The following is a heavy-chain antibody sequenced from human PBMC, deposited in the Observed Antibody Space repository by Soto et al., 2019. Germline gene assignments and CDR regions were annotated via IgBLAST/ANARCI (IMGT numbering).Heavy chain of an antibody. V-gene: IGHV3-23*01. CDR3: ARAGGFCGGSNCYPHWFEL. Sequence: GGSLRLSCTASGFNFVSSAMSWVRQAPGKGLEWVSAITIGGFSTFYADSVKGRFTISRDDSKNTLYLQMNSLRAEDTALYYCARAGGFCGGSNCYPHWFELWGQGTLVTVSS. CDR2: ITIGGFST. J-gene: IGHJ5*02. CDR1: GFNFVSSA. D-gene: IGHD2-15*01.